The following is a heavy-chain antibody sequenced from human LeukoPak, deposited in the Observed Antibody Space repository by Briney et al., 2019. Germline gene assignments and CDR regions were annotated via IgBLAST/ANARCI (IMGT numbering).Heavy chain of an antibody. J-gene: IGHJ3*02. CDR3: AEEREEWFHGRGSFDI. V-gene: IGHV3-23*01. D-gene: IGHD3-3*01. Sequence: GGSLRLSCAASGFTLSSYAMSWVRPAPGKGLEWVSAISGSEGSTYYAPSAKGPLPISTDNSQNPLHLQTNSLITEDTAVYDCAEEREEWFHGRGSFDIGGQGTIVTVSS. CDR2: ISGSEGST. CDR1: GFTLSSYA.